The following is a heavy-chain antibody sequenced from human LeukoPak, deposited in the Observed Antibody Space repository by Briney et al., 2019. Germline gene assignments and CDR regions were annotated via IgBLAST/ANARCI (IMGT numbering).Heavy chain of an antibody. CDR3: AREGSSSWYSARYYYGMDV. V-gene: IGHV1-8*01. J-gene: IGHJ6*02. CDR1: GYTFTSYD. Sequence: ASVKVYCKASGYTFTSYDINWVRQATGQGLEWMGWMNPNSGNTGYAQKFQGRVTMTRNTSISTAYMELSSLRSEDTAVYYCAREGSSSWYSARYYYGMDVWGQGTTVTVSS. CDR2: MNPNSGNT. D-gene: IGHD6-13*01.